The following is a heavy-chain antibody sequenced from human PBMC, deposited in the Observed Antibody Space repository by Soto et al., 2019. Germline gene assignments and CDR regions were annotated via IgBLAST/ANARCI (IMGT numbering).Heavy chain of an antibody. V-gene: IGHV3-30-3*01. CDR3: AREKTTGDFAAFDI. J-gene: IGHJ3*02. CDR1: GFTFSSYA. D-gene: IGHD3-10*01. Sequence: GGSLRLSCAASGFTFSSYAMHWVRQAPGKGLEWVAVISYDGSNKYYADSVRGRFTISRDNSKNTLYLQMNSLRAEDTAVYYCAREKTTGDFAAFDIWGQGTMVTVSS. CDR2: ISYDGSNK.